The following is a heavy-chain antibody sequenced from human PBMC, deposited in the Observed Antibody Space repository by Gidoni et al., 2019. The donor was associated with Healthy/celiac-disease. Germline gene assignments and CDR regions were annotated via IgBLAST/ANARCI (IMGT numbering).Heavy chain of an antibody. D-gene: IGHD2-2*01. CDR2: IKQDGSEK. Sequence: EVQLVESGGGLVQPGGSLRLSCAASGFTFSSYWMSWVRQAPGKGLEWVANIKQDGSEKYYVDSVKGRFTISRDNAKNSLYLQMNSLRAEDTAVYYCARDRYCSSTSCLRDGSFDYWGQGTLVTVSS. J-gene: IGHJ4*02. CDR1: GFTFSSYW. V-gene: IGHV3-7*01. CDR3: ARDRYCSSTSCLRDGSFDY.